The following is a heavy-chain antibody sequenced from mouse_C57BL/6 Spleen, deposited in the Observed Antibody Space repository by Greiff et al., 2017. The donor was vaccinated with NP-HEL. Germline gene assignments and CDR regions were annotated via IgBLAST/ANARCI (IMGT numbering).Heavy chain of an antibody. J-gene: IGHJ1*03. CDR2: ISSGGSYT. Sequence: EVQGVESGGDLVKPGGSLKLSCAASGFTFSSYGMSWVRQTPDKRLEWVATISSGGSYTYYPDSVKGRFTISRDNAKNTLYLQMSSLKSEDTAMYYCARHTRYYGIYWYFDVWGTGTTVTVSS. D-gene: IGHD1-1*01. CDR3: ARHTRYYGIYWYFDV. CDR1: GFTFSSYG. V-gene: IGHV5-6*01.